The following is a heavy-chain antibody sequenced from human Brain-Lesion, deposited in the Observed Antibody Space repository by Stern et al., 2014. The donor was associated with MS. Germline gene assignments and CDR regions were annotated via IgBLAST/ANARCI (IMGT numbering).Heavy chain of an antibody. Sequence: VQLVESGGGVVQPGRSLRLSCAASGFTFNSYGMHWVRQAPGKGLEWVAVLWDDGSNKYYRDSVKGRFPISRDNSKNTLYLQMNSLRAEDTAVYYCARGLVWWELRGGNWFGSWGQGTLVTVSS. V-gene: IGHV3-33*01. CDR2: LWDDGSNK. D-gene: IGHD1-26*01. CDR3: ARGLVWWELRGGNWFGS. CDR1: GFTFNSYG. J-gene: IGHJ5*01.